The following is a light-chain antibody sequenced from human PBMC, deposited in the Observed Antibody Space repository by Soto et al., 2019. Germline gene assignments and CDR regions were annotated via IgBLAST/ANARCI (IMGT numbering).Light chain of an antibody. J-gene: IGKJ4*01. V-gene: IGKV3-20*01. CDR2: AAS. Sequence: EIVLTQSPGTLSLSPGERATLSCRASQSVSSNYLAWYQQKPGQAPRLLIYAASSRATGIPYRFSGSGSGTEFSLTISRLEPEDFAVYYCHQYGISPFGGGTKVEIK. CDR3: HQYGISP. CDR1: QSVSSNY.